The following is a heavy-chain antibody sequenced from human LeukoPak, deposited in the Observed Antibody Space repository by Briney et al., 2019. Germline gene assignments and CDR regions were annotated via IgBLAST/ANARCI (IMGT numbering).Heavy chain of an antibody. CDR3: AKDVAPDCTNGVCYPRYYYYGMDV. CDR1: GFTFSSYS. CDR2: ISSSSSYI. V-gene: IGHV3-21*04. J-gene: IGHJ6*02. Sequence: GGSLRLSCAASGFTFSSYSMNWVRQAPGKGLKWVSSISSSSSYIYYADSVKGRFTISRDNSKNTLYLQMNSLRAEDTAVYYCAKDVAPDCTNGVCYPRYYYYGMDVWGQGTTVTVSS. D-gene: IGHD2-8*01.